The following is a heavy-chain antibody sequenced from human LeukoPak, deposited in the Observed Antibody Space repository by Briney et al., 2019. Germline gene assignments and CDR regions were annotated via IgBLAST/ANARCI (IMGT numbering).Heavy chain of an antibody. CDR2: ISSSDSTI. Sequence: PGGSLRLSCAASGFTFSDYYMSWIRQAPGKGLEWVSYISSSDSTIYYADSVKGRFTISRDNAKNSLYLQMNSLRAEDTAVYYCASVYDFWVLAYWGQGTLVTVSS. D-gene: IGHD3-3*01. V-gene: IGHV3-11*04. CDR1: GFTFSDYY. J-gene: IGHJ4*02. CDR3: ASVYDFWVLAY.